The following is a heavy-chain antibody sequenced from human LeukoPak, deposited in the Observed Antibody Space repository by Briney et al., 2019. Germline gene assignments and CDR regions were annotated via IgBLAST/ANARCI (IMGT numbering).Heavy chain of an antibody. CDR1: GDSVSSNSAA. Sequence: SQTLSLTCAISGDSVSSNSAAWSWIRQSPSRGLEWLGRTYYRSKWYTEYAASVKSRITINPDTSKNQFSLQLNSVTPEDTAVYYCARGSYTSTWFWGQGTLVTVSS. V-gene: IGHV6-1*01. J-gene: IGHJ4*02. CDR3: ARGSYTSTWF. D-gene: IGHD6-13*01. CDR2: TYYRSKWYT.